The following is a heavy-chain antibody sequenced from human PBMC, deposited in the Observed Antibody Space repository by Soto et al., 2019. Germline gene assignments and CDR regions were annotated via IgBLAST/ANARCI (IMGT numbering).Heavy chain of an antibody. CDR2: INHSGST. V-gene: IGHV4-34*01. J-gene: IGHJ4*02. D-gene: IGHD3-3*01. CDR1: GGSFSGYY. CDR3: ARRTDYDFWSRKYYFDY. Sequence: TSETLSLTCAVYGGSFSGYYWSWIRQPPGKGLEWIGEINHSGSTNYNPSLKSRVTISVDTSRNQFSLKLSSVTAADTAVYYCARRTDYDFWSRKYYFDYWGQGTLVTVSS.